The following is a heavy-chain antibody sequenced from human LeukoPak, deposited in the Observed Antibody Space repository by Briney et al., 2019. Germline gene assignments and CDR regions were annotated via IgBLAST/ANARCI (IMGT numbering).Heavy chain of an antibody. J-gene: IGHJ4*02. V-gene: IGHV3-7*03. CDR1: GFTFSSYW. Sequence: GGSLRLSCAASGFTFSSYWTSWVRQAPGKGLEWVANIKQDGSEKYYVDSVKGRFTISRDNAKNSLYLQMNSLRAEDTAVYYCAGGNSPGSFDYWGQGTLVTVSS. CDR3: AGGNSPGSFDY. CDR2: IKQDGSEK. D-gene: IGHD3-16*01.